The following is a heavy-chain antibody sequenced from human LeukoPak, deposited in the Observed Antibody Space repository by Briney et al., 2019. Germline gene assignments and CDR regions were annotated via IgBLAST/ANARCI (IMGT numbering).Heavy chain of an antibody. CDR1: GDSVSSNSAA. CDR2: TYYRSKWYN. Sequence: SQTLSLTCAISGDSVSSNSAAWNWIRQSPSRGLEWLGRTYYRSKWYNDYAVSVKSRITINPDTSKNQFSLQLNSVTPEDTAVYYCAAGYCTNGVCQHDYWSQGTLVTVSS. V-gene: IGHV6-1*01. J-gene: IGHJ4*02. CDR3: AAGYCTNGVCQHDY. D-gene: IGHD2-8*01.